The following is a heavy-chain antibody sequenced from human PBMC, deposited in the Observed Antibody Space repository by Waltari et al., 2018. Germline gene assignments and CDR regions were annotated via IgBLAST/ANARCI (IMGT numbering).Heavy chain of an antibody. CDR2: IYYSGST. J-gene: IGHJ3*02. CDR1: GGSISSYY. Sequence: QVQLQESGPGLVKPSETLSLTCTVSGGSISSYYWSWIRQPPGKGLEWIGYIYYSGSTNYNPSLKSRVTISVDTSKNQFSLKLSSVTAADTAVYYCASDYDSKVAFDIWGQGTMVTVSS. V-gene: IGHV4-59*01. D-gene: IGHD3-22*01. CDR3: ASDYDSKVAFDI.